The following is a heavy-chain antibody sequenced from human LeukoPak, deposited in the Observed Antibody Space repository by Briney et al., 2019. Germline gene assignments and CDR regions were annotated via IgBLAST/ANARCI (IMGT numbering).Heavy chain of an antibody. J-gene: IGHJ4*02. Sequence: ASVKVSCKASGYTFTSYYMHWMRQAPGQGLEWMGIINPSGGSTSYAQKFQGRVTMTRDTSTSTVYMELSSLRSEDTAVYYCAEESGAAAGINWGQGTLVTVSS. CDR3: AEESGAAAGIN. CDR2: INPSGGST. V-gene: IGHV1-46*01. D-gene: IGHD6-13*01. CDR1: GYTFTSYY.